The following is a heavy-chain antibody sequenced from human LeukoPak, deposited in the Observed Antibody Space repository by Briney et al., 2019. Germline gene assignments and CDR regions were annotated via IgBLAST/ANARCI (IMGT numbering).Heavy chain of an antibody. CDR1: GFTFSTYA. CDR3: AREQQQLADY. Sequence: GGSLRLSCEASGFTFSTYAMHWARQAPGKGLEWVAVISYDGINKHNADSVKGRIIISRDNSKNTLYLQLNNLRAEDTAMYYCAREQQQLADYWGQGTLVTVSS. D-gene: IGHD6-13*01. V-gene: IGHV3-30-3*01. CDR2: ISYDGINK. J-gene: IGHJ4*02.